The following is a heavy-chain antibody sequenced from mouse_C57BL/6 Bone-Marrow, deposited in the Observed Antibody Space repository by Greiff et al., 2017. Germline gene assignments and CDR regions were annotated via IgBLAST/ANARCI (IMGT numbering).Heavy chain of an antibody. D-gene: IGHD1-1*01. V-gene: IGHV5-6*02. Sequence: DVKLVESGGDLVKPGGSLKLSCAASGFTFSSYGMSWVRQTPDQRLEWVATISSGGSYTYYPDSVKGRFTISRDNAKNTLYLQMSSLKSEDTAMYYWARGYYYGSSLGYFDVWGTGTTVTVSS. CDR3: ARGYYYGSSLGYFDV. J-gene: IGHJ1*03. CDR2: ISSGGSYT. CDR1: GFTFSSYG.